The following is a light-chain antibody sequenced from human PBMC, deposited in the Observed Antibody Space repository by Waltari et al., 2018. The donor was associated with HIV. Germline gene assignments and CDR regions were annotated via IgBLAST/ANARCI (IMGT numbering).Light chain of an antibody. CDR1: QTINNY. J-gene: IGKJ2*01. V-gene: IGKV1-39*01. CDR2: GVS. CDR3: QQRYTTLPYT. Sequence: DIQMIQSPSSLPASAGDRVNMTCRASQTINNYLNGYQQQPGRAPKLLIYGVSTLQSGLPSRFIGNGSATYFTLTINSLLPEDSATYYCQQRYTTLPYTFGQGTKLEI.